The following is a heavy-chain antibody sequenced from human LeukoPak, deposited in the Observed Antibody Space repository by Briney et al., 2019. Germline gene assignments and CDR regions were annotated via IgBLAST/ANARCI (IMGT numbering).Heavy chain of an antibody. CDR2: ISSDGSSD. J-gene: IGHJ4*02. D-gene: IGHD5-18*01. CDR3: ATRAYSYGSFDY. V-gene: IGHV3-30*03. CDR1: EFSLSRNG. Sequence: GGSLRLSCVASEFSLSRNGMHWVRQAPGKGLEWVAHISSDGSSDYYADSVKGRFTISRDNSKNTLYLQMNSLRPEDTALYYCATRAYSYGSFDYWGQGTLVTVSS.